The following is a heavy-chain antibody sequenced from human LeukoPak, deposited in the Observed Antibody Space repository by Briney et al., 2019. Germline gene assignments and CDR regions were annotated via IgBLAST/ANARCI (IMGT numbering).Heavy chain of an antibody. V-gene: IGHV3-48*02. J-gene: IGHJ6*02. CDR3: ARAGDSSGWYSPYYYYYGMDV. Sequence: GGSLRLSCAASGFTFNTYTMNWVRQAPGKGLEWVSYISSSSSTIYYADSVKGRFTISRDNAKNSLYLQMNSLRDEDTAVYYCARAGDSSGWYSPYYYYYGMDVWGQGTTVTVSS. D-gene: IGHD6-19*01. CDR1: GFTFNTYT. CDR2: ISSSSSTI.